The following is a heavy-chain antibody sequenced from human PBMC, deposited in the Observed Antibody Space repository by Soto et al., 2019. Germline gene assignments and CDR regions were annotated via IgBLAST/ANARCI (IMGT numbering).Heavy chain of an antibody. D-gene: IGHD3-10*01. J-gene: IGHJ4*02. V-gene: IGHV3-11*01. CDR2: VSGSGKTI. CDR1: GFLFSQYY. Sequence: PWGAPLLSCAASGFLFSQYYMKWIRQAAGKGLEWLSYVSGSGKTIHYADSVKGLFSISRDNAGKSLLLQMNLLRGEDTAIHYCAKHGHSGSYFDSWGQGIVVTVSS. CDR3: AKHGHSGSYFDS.